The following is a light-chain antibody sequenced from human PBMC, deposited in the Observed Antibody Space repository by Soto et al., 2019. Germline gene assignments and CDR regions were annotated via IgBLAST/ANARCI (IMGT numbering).Light chain of an antibody. V-gene: IGKV2-28*01. CDR1: QSLLHSSGNNC. CDR3: MQGLQTPLT. Sequence: DIVMTQSXXXXPXXPGEPASISCRSSQSLLHSSGNNCLGWYMQKPGQSPQLLIYLGSNRASGXPXXXXXXXXXXXXXXXISRVEAEDVGVYYCMQGLQTPLTFGGGTKVEXK. J-gene: IGKJ4*01. CDR2: LGS.